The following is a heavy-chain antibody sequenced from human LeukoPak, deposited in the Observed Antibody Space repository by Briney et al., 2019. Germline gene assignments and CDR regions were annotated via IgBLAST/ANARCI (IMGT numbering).Heavy chain of an antibody. V-gene: IGHV1-69*13. CDR1: GGTFSSYA. Sequence: GASVKVSCKASGGTFSSYAISWVRQAPGQGLEWMGGGIPIFGTANYAQKFQGRGTITADDSTSTAYMELSSLRSEDTAVYYCAREGQRWAQEYSTSSSEHWGQGTLATVSS. CDR2: GIPIFGTA. D-gene: IGHD6-6*01. J-gene: IGHJ1*01. CDR3: AREGQRWAQEYSTSSSEH.